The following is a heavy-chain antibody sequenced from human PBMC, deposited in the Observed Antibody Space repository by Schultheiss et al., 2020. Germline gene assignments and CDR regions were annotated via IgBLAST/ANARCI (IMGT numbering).Heavy chain of an antibody. Sequence: SETLSLTCTVSGGSISSGSYYWSWIRQPAGKGLEWIGYIYYSGSTNYNPSLKSRVTISVDTSKNQFSLKLSSVTAADTAVYYCARSELRDSSGFYWGQGTLVTVSS. CDR2: IYYSGST. CDR1: GGSISSGSYY. J-gene: IGHJ4*02. CDR3: ARSELRDSSGFY. D-gene: IGHD3-22*01. V-gene: IGHV4-61*10.